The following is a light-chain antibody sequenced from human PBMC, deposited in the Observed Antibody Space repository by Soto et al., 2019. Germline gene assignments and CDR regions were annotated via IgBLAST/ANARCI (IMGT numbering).Light chain of an antibody. Sequence: QSALTQPASVSGAPGQSTTISCTGTSSGVESNNLVSWYQQHPGKAPVLVIYDDSNRPSGISNRFSGSNSGNTASLTICGVEAEDEADYYCYSYAGSSTPYVFGTGTKVTVL. CDR2: DDS. CDR3: YSYAGSSTPYV. V-gene: IGLV2-23*01. J-gene: IGLJ1*01. CDR1: SSGVESNNL.